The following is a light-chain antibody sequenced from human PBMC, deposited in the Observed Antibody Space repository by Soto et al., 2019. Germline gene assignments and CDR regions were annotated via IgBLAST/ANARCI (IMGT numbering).Light chain of an antibody. CDR2: GAS. V-gene: IGKV3-15*01. J-gene: IGKJ4*01. CDR1: QSVGSN. CDR3: QQYNDWPLT. Sequence: EIVMTQSPATLSVSPGERATLSCRASQSVGSNIAWYQQKPGQAPRILIYGASTRATGIPDRFSGSGSGTEFTLTISSLQSEDFAVYYCQQYNDWPLTFGGGTKVEIK.